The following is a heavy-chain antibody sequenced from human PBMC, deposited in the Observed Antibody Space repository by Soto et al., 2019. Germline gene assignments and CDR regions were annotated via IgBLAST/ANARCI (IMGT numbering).Heavy chain of an antibody. CDR1: GFSLSTSGEA. Sequence: QITLKESGPALVKPTQTLTLTCTFSGFSLSTSGEAVGWIRQPPGEALEWLALIYWDDDNRYNPTLKTRLTITTDTSQTRLALTLTNMDPVDTATYYCAHYVSACPAGWFDPWGQGILVTVSS. D-gene: IGHD3-10*01. CDR2: IYWDDDN. CDR3: AHYVSACPAGWFDP. V-gene: IGHV2-5*02. J-gene: IGHJ5*02.